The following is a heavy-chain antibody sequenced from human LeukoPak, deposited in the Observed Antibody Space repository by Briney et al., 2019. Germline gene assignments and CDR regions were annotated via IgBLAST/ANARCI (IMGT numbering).Heavy chain of an antibody. CDR3: ARGRSGYDLFDY. CDR2: IIPIFGTA. J-gene: IGHJ4*02. Sequence: SVKVSCKASGGTFSSYAISWVRRAPGQGLEWMGGIIPIFGTANYAQKFQGRVTITTDESTSTAYMELSSLRSEDTAVYYCARGRSGYDLFDYWGQGTLVTVSS. CDR1: GGTFSSYA. V-gene: IGHV1-69*05. D-gene: IGHD5-12*01.